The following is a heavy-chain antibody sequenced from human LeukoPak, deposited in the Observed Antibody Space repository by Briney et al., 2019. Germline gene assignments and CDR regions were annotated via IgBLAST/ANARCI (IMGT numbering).Heavy chain of an antibody. D-gene: IGHD4-17*01. J-gene: IGHJ2*01. CDR3: AGQYGDYRYFDL. Sequence: PSGTLSLTCTVSRVAPSALEFTWRAQFPGKGLEWIGYIYFSGSTTYNPTLKSRVTISLDTSKNQFSLKLTSVTAADTALYYCAGQYGDYRYFDLWGRGNLVTVSS. V-gene: IGHV4-59*08. CDR1: RVAPSALE. CDR2: IYFSGST.